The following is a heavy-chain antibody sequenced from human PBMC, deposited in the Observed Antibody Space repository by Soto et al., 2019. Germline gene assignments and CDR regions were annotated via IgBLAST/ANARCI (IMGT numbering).Heavy chain of an antibody. CDR1: GYTFTGYY. CDR3: AREWIVGATDYFDY. CDR2: INPNSGST. D-gene: IGHD1-26*01. J-gene: IGHJ4*02. V-gene: IGHV1-2*04. Sequence: VASVKVSCKASGYTFTGYYMHWVRQAPGQGLEWMGWINPNSGSTNYAQKLQGWVTMTTDTSTSTAYMELRSLRSDDTAVYYCAREWIVGATDYFDYWGQGTLVTVSS.